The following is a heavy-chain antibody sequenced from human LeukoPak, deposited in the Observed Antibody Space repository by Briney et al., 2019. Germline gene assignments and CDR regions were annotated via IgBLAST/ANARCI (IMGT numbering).Heavy chain of an antibody. Sequence: GGSLRLSCVGSGFIFSNYWMDWVRQVPGKGLEWVAVISYDGSNKYYADSVKGRFTISRDNSKNTLYLQMNSLRAEDTAVYYCARDRTVVTAILGYWGQGTLVTVSS. CDR3: ARDRTVVTAILGY. D-gene: IGHD2-21*02. CDR1: GFIFSNYW. V-gene: IGHV3-30*03. J-gene: IGHJ4*02. CDR2: ISYDGSNK.